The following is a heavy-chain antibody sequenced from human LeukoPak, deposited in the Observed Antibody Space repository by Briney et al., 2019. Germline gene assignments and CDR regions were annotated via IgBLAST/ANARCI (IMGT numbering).Heavy chain of an antibody. J-gene: IGHJ4*02. CDR1: GFTFRSYD. CDR2: IGTAGEI. Sequence: GGSLRLSCAASGFTFRSYDMHWVRQATGKGLEWVSGIGTAGEIYYPGSVKGRFTISRDNAKTSLYLQMNSLRAEDTAVYYCARDLSGVTGYTYGRGIDYWGQGTLVTVSS. D-gene: IGHD5-18*01. V-gene: IGHV3-13*01. CDR3: ARDLSGVTGYTYGRGIDY.